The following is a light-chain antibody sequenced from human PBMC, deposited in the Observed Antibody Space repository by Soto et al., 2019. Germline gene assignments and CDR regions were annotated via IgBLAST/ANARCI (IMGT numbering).Light chain of an antibody. Sequence: QSALTQPPSVSGSPGQSVTISCTGTSTDFVSYNRVSWYQQPPGTAPKLIIYEASNRPSGVPDRFSGSKSGNTASLTISGLQPEDEADYYCSSYTTSSTYVFASGTKLTVL. V-gene: IGLV2-18*02. CDR2: EAS. J-gene: IGLJ1*01. CDR3: SSYTTSSTYV. CDR1: STDFVSYNR.